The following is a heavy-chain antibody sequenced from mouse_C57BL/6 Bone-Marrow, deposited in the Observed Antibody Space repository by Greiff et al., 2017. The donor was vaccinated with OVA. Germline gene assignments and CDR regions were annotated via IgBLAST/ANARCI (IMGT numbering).Heavy chain of an antibody. CDR2: INPSSGYT. CDR3: ARNYYGSRGYFDY. Sequence: QVQLQQSGAELAKPGASVKLSCKASGYTFTSYWMHWVKQRPGQGLAWIGYINPSSGYTKYNQKFKDKATLTADKSSSTAYMQLSSLTYEDSAVYYCARNYYGSRGYFDYWGQGTTLTVSS. CDR1: GYTFTSYW. D-gene: IGHD1-1*01. V-gene: IGHV1-7*01. J-gene: IGHJ2*01.